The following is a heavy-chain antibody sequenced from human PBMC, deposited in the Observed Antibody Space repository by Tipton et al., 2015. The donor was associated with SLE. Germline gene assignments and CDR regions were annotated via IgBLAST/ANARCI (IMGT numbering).Heavy chain of an antibody. J-gene: IGHJ3*02. V-gene: IGHV3-7*01. D-gene: IGHD3-22*01. CDR1: GFTFDIYW. CDR2: IKRDGSEK. CDR3: ASDPYESDGYGAFDM. Sequence: SLRLSCAASGFTFDIYWITWVRQTPGRGLGWVANIKRDGSEKVYVDSVKGRFTISRDNAQNSLYLEMNSLRVEDTAVYYCASDPYESDGYGAFDMWGQGTMVTVSS.